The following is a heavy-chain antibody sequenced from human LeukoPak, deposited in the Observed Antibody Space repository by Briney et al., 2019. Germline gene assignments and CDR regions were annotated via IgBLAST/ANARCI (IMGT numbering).Heavy chain of an antibody. J-gene: IGHJ4*02. D-gene: IGHD6-19*01. Sequence: GGPLTLSCLASGFTFSSYSMNWLRQAPGKGLEWVSSISSSSSYIYYADSVKGRFTISRDNAKNSLYLQMNSLRAEDTAVYYCALAVAGEVDYWGQGTLVTVSS. CDR1: GFTFSSYS. CDR3: ALAVAGEVDY. V-gene: IGHV3-21*01. CDR2: ISSSSSYI.